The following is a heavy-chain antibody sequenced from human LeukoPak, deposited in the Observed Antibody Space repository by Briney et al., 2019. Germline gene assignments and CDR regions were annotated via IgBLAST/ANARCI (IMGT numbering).Heavy chain of an antibody. D-gene: IGHD4-23*01. CDR2: ISYDGSNK. J-gene: IGHJ4*02. CDR3: AKESGYGGYFDY. CDR1: GFTFSSYA. Sequence: PGRSLRLSCAASGFTFSSYAMHWVRQAPGKGLEWVAVISYDGSNKYYADSVKGRFTISRDNSKNTLYLQMNSLRAEDTAVYYCAKESGYGGYFDYWGQGTLVTVSS. V-gene: IGHV3-30-3*01.